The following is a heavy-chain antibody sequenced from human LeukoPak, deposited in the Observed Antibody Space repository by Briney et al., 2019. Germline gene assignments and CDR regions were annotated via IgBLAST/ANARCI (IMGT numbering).Heavy chain of an antibody. CDR3: ARAGCSGGSCYSPSAYGMDV. CDR2: IYYSGST. V-gene: IGHV4-59*01. J-gene: IGHJ6*04. Sequence: SETLSLTCTVSGGYISTYYWSWIRQPPGKGLEWIGYIYYSGSTNYNPSLKSRVTISVDTSKNQFSLKLSSVTAADTAVYYCARAGCSGGSCYSPSAYGMDVWGKGTTVTVSS. CDR1: GGYISTYY. D-gene: IGHD2-15*01.